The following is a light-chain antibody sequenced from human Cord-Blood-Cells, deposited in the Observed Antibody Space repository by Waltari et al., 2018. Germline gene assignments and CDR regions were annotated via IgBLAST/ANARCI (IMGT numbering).Light chain of an antibody. Sequence: AIRMTQSPSPFSAPTGDSVTITCRASQGISSYLAWYQQKPGKAPKHLIYAASTLQSGVPSRFSGSGSGTDFTLTISCLQSGDFATYYCQQYYSYPRTFGQGTKVAIK. CDR1: QGISSY. CDR3: QQYYSYPRT. J-gene: IGKJ1*01. V-gene: IGKV1-8*01. CDR2: AAS.